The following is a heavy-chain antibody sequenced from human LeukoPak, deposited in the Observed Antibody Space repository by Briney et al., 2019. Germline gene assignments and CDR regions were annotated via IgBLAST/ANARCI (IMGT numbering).Heavy chain of an antibody. Sequence: GASVKVSCKASGYTFTGYYMHWVRQAPGQGLEWMGRINPNSGGTNYAQKFQGRVTMTRDTSISTAYMELSRLRSDDTAVYYCARYYHIMVVYQDYWGQGTLVTVSS. D-gene: IGHD2-21*01. CDR2: INPNSGGT. J-gene: IGHJ4*02. CDR3: ARYYHIMVVYQDY. CDR1: GYTFTGYY. V-gene: IGHV1-2*06.